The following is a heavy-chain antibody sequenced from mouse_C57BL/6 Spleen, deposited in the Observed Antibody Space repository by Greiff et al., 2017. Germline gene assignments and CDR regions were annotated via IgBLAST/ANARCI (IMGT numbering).Heavy chain of an antibody. CDR3: TLDSSGLYYFDY. J-gene: IGHJ2*01. CDR1: GFTFSNYW. V-gene: IGHV6-3*01. D-gene: IGHD3-2*02. CDR2: IRLKSDNYAT. Sequence: EVKLVESGGGLVQPGGSMKLSCVASGFTFSNYWMNWVRQSPEKGLEWVAQIRLKSDNYATHYAESVKGRFTISRDDSKSSVYLQMNNLRAEDTGIYYCTLDSSGLYYFDYWGQGTTLTVSS.